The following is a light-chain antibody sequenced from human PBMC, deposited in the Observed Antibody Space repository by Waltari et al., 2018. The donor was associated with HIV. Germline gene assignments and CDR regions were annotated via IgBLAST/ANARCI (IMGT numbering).Light chain of an antibody. V-gene: IGLV2-14*01. CDR3: ASYVTGGTVI. CDR1: SSAVGGYNY. CDR2: EVT. Sequence: QSALTQPASVSGSPGQSIAISCTGTSSAVGGYNYVSWYQQHPGKAPQLILYEVTSRPSGVSHRFSGSKSGNTASLTISGLQAEDETDYYCASYVTGGTVIFGGGTKLTVV. J-gene: IGLJ2*01.